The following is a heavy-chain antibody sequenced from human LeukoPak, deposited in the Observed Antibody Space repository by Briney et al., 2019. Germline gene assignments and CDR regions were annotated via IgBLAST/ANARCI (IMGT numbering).Heavy chain of an antibody. CDR1: GFTFSNYG. CDR3: ARDFKSGYVDF. CDR2: IYDDGSKE. Sequence: HTGRSLRLSCAASGFTFSNYGMHWVRQAPGKGLEWVAVIYDDGSKEYFADSVKGRFTISRDNSKNTVLLQMNSLRAEDTAVFYCARDFKSGYVDFWGQGTLVTVSS. V-gene: IGHV3-33*01. J-gene: IGHJ4*02. D-gene: IGHD3-3*01.